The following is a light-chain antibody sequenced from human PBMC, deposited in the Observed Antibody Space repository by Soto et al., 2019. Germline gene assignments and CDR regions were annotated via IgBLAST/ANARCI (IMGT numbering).Light chain of an antibody. V-gene: IGKV2-28*01. CDR2: FVS. J-gene: IGKJ2*01. Sequence: EIVMTQSPLSLPVNPGEPASISCRSSHSLLHSNGYNYLDWYLQKPGQSPQLLIYFVSTRASGVPDSFRGSGSGTDFTLKISRVEAEDVGVYYCMQAIQTPRTFGQGTKLEI. CDR3: MQAIQTPRT. CDR1: HSLLHSNGYNY.